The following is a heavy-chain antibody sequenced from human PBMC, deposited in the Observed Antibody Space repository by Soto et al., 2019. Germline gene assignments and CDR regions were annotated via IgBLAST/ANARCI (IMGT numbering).Heavy chain of an antibody. J-gene: IGHJ6*02. D-gene: IGHD5-12*01. CDR3: AREVESYGLRMDV. Sequence: PGGSLRLSCAASGFTVSSNYMSWVRQAPGKGLEWVSVMYSSGSTHYADSVKGRFTISRDNSKNTLYLQMNSLRVEDTAVYYCAREVESYGLRMDVWGQGTTVTVSS. CDR2: MYSSGST. CDR1: GFTVSSNY. V-gene: IGHV3-53*01.